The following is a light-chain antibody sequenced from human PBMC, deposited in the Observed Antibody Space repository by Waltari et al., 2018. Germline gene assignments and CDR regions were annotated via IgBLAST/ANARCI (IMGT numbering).Light chain of an antibody. CDR3: QQADRLPLT. J-gene: IGKJ4*01. V-gene: IGKV1-12*01. CDR2: AAS. CDR1: QDILSW. Sequence: DIQMPQSPTSVSASVGDRVTITCRASQDILSWLAWYQQKPGKAPKLLISAASGLESGVPSRFSGRGSGTDFTLTISSLQPEDFATYYCQQADRLPLTFGGGTKVEIK.